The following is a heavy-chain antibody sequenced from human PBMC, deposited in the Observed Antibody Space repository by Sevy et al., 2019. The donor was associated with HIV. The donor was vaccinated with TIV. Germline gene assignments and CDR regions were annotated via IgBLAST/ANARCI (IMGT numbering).Heavy chain of an antibody. CDR3: AREEFVVPAAPFIDY. J-gene: IGHJ4*02. D-gene: IGHD2-2*01. CDR2: IKQDGSEK. CDR1: GFTFSSYR. V-gene: IGHV3-7*01. Sequence: GGSLRLSCAASGFTFSSYRMSWVRQAPGKGLEWVANIKQDGSEKYYVDSVKGRFTISRDNAKNSLYLQMNSLRAEDTAVYYCAREEFVVPAAPFIDYWGQGTLVTVSS.